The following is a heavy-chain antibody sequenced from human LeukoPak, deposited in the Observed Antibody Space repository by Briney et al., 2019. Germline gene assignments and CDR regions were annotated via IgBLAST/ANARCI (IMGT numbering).Heavy chain of an antibody. Sequence: GGSLKLSCAASGFTSSGSAMHWVRQASGKGLEWVGRIRSKANSYATAYAASVKGRFTISRDDSKNTAYLQMNSLKAEDTAVYYCTRVGYCDGGSCYSDYWGQGTLVTVSS. CDR3: TRVGYCDGGSCYSDY. CDR1: GFTSSGSA. J-gene: IGHJ4*02. D-gene: IGHD2-15*01. V-gene: IGHV3-73*01. CDR2: IRSKANSYAT.